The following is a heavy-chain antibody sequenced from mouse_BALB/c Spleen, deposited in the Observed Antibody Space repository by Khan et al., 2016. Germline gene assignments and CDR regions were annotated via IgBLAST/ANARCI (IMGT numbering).Heavy chain of an antibody. Sequence: EVQLQESGGGLVQPGGSLRLSCATSGFTFTDYYMSWVRQPPGKALEWLGFIRNKANGYTTEYSASVKGRFTISRDNSQSILYLQMNTLRAEDSATYYCARYYGSSPGFDYWGQGTTLTVSS. CDR2: IRNKANGYTT. D-gene: IGHD1-1*01. CDR3: ARYYGSSPGFDY. J-gene: IGHJ2*01. CDR1: GFTFTDYY. V-gene: IGHV7-3*02.